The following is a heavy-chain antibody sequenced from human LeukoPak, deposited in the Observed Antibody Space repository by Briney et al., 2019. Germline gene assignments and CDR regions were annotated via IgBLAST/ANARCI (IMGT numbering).Heavy chain of an antibody. CDR2: ISHDGSDK. CDR3: AREGVQTTADAFGI. CDR1: GFTLKIYP. Sequence: GGSLRLSCAASGFTLKIYPMHWVRQAPGKGLEWLSVISHDGSDKNNADSVKGRFIISRDNSKNTIYLQLNSLRPEDTAMYYCAREGVQTTADAFGIWGLGTMVIVSS. V-gene: IGHV3-30*04. J-gene: IGHJ3*02. D-gene: IGHD3-10*01.